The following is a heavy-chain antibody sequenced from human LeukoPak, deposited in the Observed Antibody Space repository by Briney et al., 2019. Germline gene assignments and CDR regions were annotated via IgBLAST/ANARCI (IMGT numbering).Heavy chain of an antibody. V-gene: IGHV1-3*01. J-gene: IGHJ4*02. D-gene: IGHD2-15*01. CDR3: ARAGWWQLAYFDY. CDR1: GYTFTSYA. Sequence: ASVKVSCKASGYTFTSYAMHWVRQAPGQRLEWMGWINVGNGNTKYSQKFQGRVTITRDTSASTAYMELSSLRSEDTAVYYCARAGWWQLAYFDYWGQGTLVTVSS. CDR2: INVGNGNT.